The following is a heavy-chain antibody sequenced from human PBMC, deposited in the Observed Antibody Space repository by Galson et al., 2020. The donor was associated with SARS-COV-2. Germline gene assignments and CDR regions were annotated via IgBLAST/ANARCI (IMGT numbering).Heavy chain of an antibody. CDR1: GFSFSDYA. D-gene: IGHD2-21*01. J-gene: IGHJ4*02. CDR2: LSSNGGTT. V-gene: IGHV3-64D*06. Sequence: GGSLRLPCSASGFSFSDYAMHWVRQAPGKGLEYVATLSSNGGTTFYADSVRGRFTISRDNSQNRLYLQMSSLRSEDTAIYYCVKDGYFYFDFWGQVTLVTVSS. CDR3: VKDGYFYFDF.